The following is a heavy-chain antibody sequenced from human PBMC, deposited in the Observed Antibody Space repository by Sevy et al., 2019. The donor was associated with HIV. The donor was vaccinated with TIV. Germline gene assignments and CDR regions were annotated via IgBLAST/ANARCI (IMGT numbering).Heavy chain of an antibody. Sequence: GESLKISCKGSGYSFTSYWIGWVRQMPGKGLEWMGIIYPGDPDTRYSPSFQGQVTISADKSISTAYLQWSSLKASDTAMYYCARQRVGAAGTSSYYYYIDVWGKGTTVTVSS. V-gene: IGHV5-51*01. CDR2: IYPGDPDT. D-gene: IGHD6-13*01. CDR3: ARQRVGAAGTSSYYYYIDV. CDR1: GYSFTSYW. J-gene: IGHJ6*03.